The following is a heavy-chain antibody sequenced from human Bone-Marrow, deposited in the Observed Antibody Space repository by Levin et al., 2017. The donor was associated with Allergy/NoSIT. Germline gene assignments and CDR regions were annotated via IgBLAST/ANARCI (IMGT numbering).Heavy chain of an antibody. CDR3: AKDLTGDRSHYYYGMDV. D-gene: IGHD7-27*01. CDR2: ISGSGGST. CDR1: GFTFSSYA. J-gene: IGHJ6*02. Sequence: LSLTCAASGFTFSSYAMSWVRQAPGKGLEWVSAISGSGGSTYYADSVKGRFTISRDNSKNTLYLQMNSLRAEDTAVYYCAKDLTGDRSHYYYGMDVWGQGTTVTVSS. V-gene: IGHV3-23*01.